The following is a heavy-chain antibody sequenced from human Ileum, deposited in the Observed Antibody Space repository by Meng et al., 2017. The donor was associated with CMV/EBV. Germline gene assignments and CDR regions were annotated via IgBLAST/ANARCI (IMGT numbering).Heavy chain of an antibody. Sequence: GESLKTSCAASGFTFSIYGMHWVRQAPGKGLEWVAFVRYDGSNKYYPDSVKGRFTISRDNSKNTLFLQMNSLRAEDTAVYYCTRNPGEAGSYYYYYVMDVWGQGTTVTVSS. J-gene: IGHJ6*02. CDR1: GFTFSIYG. CDR2: VRYDGSNK. D-gene: IGHD3-16*01. V-gene: IGHV3-30*02. CDR3: TRNPGEAGSYYYYYVMDV.